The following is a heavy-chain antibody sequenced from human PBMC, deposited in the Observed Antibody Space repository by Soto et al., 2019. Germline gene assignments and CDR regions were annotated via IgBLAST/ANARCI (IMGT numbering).Heavy chain of an antibody. V-gene: IGHV1-58*01. CDR3: AVRDGSSWYWYFDY. CDR1: GFTFTSSA. Sequence: ASVKVSRKASGFTFTSSAVQWVRQARGQRLEWIGWIVVGSGNTNYAQKFQERVTITRDMSTSKAYMELSSLRSEDTAVYYCAVRDGSSWYWYFDYWGQGTLVTVS. J-gene: IGHJ4*02. D-gene: IGHD6-13*01. CDR2: IVVGSGNT.